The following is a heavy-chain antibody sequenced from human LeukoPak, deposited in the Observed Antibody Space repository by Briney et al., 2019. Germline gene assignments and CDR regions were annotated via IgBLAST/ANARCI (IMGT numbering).Heavy chain of an antibody. J-gene: IGHJ3*02. CDR3: ERDRDLSSSWCDAFDI. CDR1: GFTVSSNY. D-gene: IGHD6-13*01. V-gene: IGHV3-66*01. Sequence: PGGSLRLSCAASGFTVSSNYMSWVRQAPGKGLEWVSVIYSGGSTYYADSVKGRFTISRDNSKNTLYLQMNSLRAEDTAVYYCERDRDLSSSWCDAFDIWGQGTMVTVSS. CDR2: IYSGGST.